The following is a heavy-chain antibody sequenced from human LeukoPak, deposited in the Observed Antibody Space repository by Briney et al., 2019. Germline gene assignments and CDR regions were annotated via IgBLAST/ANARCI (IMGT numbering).Heavy chain of an antibody. V-gene: IGHV1-18*01. D-gene: IGHD3-22*01. CDR3: ARDPCHYYDSSGYPFDY. Sequence: GASVKVSCKASGYTFTSYGISWVRQAPGQGLEWMGWISAYNGNTNYAPKLQGRVTMTTDTSTSTAYMELRSLRSDDTSVYYCARDPCHYYDSSGYPFDYWGQGTVVTVSS. J-gene: IGHJ4*02. CDR2: ISAYNGNT. CDR1: GYTFTSYG.